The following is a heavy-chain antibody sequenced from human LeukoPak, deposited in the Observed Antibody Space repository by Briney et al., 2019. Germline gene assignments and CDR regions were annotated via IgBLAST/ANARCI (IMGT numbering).Heavy chain of an antibody. D-gene: IGHD4-23*01. CDR2: ISFDGSNQ. Sequence: GGSLRLPCAASGFTFNTYAMHWVRQAPGKGLEWLAVISFDGSNQYHAESVKGRFTISRDNSKNTLSLQMTTLTPEDTAVYYCARTLTTVDQHYYYMDIWGNGTTVTVSS. CDR3: ARTLTTVDQHYYYMDI. J-gene: IGHJ6*03. V-gene: IGHV3-30*01. CDR1: GFTFNTYA.